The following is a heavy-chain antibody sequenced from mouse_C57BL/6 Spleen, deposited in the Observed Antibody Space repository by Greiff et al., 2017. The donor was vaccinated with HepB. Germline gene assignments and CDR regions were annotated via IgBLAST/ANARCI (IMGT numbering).Heavy chain of an antibody. CDR2: INPSSGYT. D-gene: IGHD2-4*01. CDR1: GYTFTSYW. Sequence: QVQLQQSGAELAKPGASVKLSCKASGYTFTSYWMHWVKQRPGQGLEWIGYINPSSGYTKYNQKFKDKATLTADKSSSTAYMQLSSLTYEDSAVYYCARFNYDYALPFDYWGQGTTLTVSS. CDR3: ARFNYDYALPFDY. V-gene: IGHV1-7*01. J-gene: IGHJ2*01.